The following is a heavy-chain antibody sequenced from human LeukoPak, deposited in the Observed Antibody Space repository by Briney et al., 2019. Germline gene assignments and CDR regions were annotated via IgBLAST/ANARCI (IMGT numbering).Heavy chain of an antibody. J-gene: IGHJ4*02. Sequence: ASVKVSCKASGGTFSSYAISWVRQAPGQGLEWMGIINPSGGSTSYAQKFQGRVTMTRDMSTSTVYMELSSLRSEDTAVYYCARASVSNEEVGLRWDFDYWGQGTLVTVSS. V-gene: IGHV1-46*01. CDR1: GGTFSSYA. D-gene: IGHD5/OR15-5a*01. CDR2: INPSGGST. CDR3: ARASVSNEEVGLRWDFDY.